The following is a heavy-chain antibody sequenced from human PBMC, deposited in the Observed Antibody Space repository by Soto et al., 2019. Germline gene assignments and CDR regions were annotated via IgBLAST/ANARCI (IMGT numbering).Heavy chain of an antibody. CDR2: INHSGST. Sequence: KSSETLSLTCAVYGGSFSGYYWSWIRQPPGKGLEWIGEINHSGSTNYNPSLKSRVTISVDTSKNQFSLKLSSVTAADTAVYYCARALRYFDWLPAYYGMDVWGQGTTVTVSS. D-gene: IGHD3-9*01. J-gene: IGHJ6*02. V-gene: IGHV4-34*01. CDR3: ARALRYFDWLPAYYGMDV. CDR1: GGSFSGYY.